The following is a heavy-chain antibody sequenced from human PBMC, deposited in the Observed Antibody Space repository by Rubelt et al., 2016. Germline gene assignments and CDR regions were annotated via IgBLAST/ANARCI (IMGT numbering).Heavy chain of an antibody. CDR3: ARRLATTGVFDM. CDR1: GLTFSEFW. D-gene: IGHD1-1*01. Sequence: EVQLVESGGGVVQPGGSLRLSCAASGLTFSEFWMHWVRQAPGKGLVWVSRISSDGISTGYADSVKGRFTISRDNAKNMLYLQMNGLRVEDTALYYCARRLATTGVFDMWGQGTMVTVSS. V-gene: IGHV3-74*01. CDR2: ISSDGIST. J-gene: IGHJ3*02.